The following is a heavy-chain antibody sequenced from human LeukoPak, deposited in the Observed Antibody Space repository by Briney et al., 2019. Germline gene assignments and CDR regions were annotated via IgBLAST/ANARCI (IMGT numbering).Heavy chain of an antibody. V-gene: IGHV3-20*04. CDR3: ARDRVAMAGKAYFDY. J-gene: IGHJ4*02. CDR2: IHWNVDTT. D-gene: IGHD6-19*01. CDR1: GFNFHDHA. Sequence: RSGGSLRLSCAASGFNFHDHAMSWFRQAPGKGPEWVSTIHWNVDTTTYADSVKGRFTISRDNAKSSLYLQMSSLRAEDTAFYYCARDRVAMAGKAYFDYWGQGTLVTVSS.